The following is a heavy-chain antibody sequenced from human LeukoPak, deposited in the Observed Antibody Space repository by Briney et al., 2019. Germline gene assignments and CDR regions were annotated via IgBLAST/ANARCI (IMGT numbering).Heavy chain of an antibody. CDR1: GFTFSDYY. Sequence: PGGSLRLSCAASGFTFSDYYMSWIRQAPGKGLEWVSYISSSGSTIYYADPVKGRFTIPRDNAKNSLYLQMNSLRAEDTAVYYCARMGYSSSSRGEYFDYWGQGTLVTVSS. J-gene: IGHJ4*02. CDR3: ARMGYSSSSRGEYFDY. V-gene: IGHV3-11*04. D-gene: IGHD6-6*01. CDR2: ISSSGSTI.